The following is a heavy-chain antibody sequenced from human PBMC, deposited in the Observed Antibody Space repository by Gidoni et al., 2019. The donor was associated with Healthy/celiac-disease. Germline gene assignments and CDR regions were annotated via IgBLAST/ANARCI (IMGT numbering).Heavy chain of an antibody. CDR1: GFTFSSYW. CDR2: IKQDGSEK. V-gene: IGHV3-7*01. J-gene: IGHJ4*02. CDR3: ARGYGDFDY. D-gene: IGHD5-18*01. Sequence: EVQLVESGGGLVQPGGSLRRSCAASGFTFSSYWMRWVRQAPGKGLEWVANIKQDGSEKYYVDSVKGLFTISRDNAKNSLYLQMNSLRAEDTAVYYCARGYGDFDYWGQGTLVTVSS.